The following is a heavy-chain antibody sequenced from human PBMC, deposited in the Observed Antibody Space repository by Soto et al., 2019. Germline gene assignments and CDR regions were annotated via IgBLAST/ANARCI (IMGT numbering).Heavy chain of an antibody. CDR3: ATAGYYDSSRYYYGPFDY. CDR1: GYTLTELS. V-gene: IGHV1-24*01. D-gene: IGHD3-22*01. CDR2: FDPEDGET. Sequence: GASVKVSCKVSGYTLTELSMHWVRQAPGKGLEWMGGFDPEDGETIYAQKFQGRVTMTEGTSTDTAYMELSSLRSEDTAVYYCATAGYYDSSRYYYGPFDYLGQGTLVTVSS. J-gene: IGHJ4*02.